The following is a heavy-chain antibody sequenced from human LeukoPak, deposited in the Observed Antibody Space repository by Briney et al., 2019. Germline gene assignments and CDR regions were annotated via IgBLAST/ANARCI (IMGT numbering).Heavy chain of an antibody. V-gene: IGHV3-30*18. Sequence: GGSLRLSCAASGFTLTNYGMHWVRQAPGKGLEWVALISYDGSDKNYADSVKGRFTVSRDNSKNTLYMQMNSLIAEDTAVYYCAKRIDSSGYWADYWGQGTLVTVSS. CDR2: ISYDGSDK. J-gene: IGHJ4*02. CDR3: AKRIDSSGYWADY. CDR1: GFTLTNYG. D-gene: IGHD3-22*01.